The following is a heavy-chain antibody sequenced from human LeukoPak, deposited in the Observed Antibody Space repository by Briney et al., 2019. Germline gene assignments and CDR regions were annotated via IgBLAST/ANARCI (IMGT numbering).Heavy chain of an antibody. J-gene: IGHJ6*03. V-gene: IGHV4-39*07. CDR1: GGSISSSSYY. CDR2: INHSGST. Sequence: PSETLSLTCTVSGGSISSSSYYWGWIRQPPGKGLEWIGEINHSGSTNYNPSLKSRVTISVDTSKNQFSLKLSSVTAADTAVYYCANTAAGTYYYYMDVWGKGTTVTVSS. D-gene: IGHD6-13*01. CDR3: ANTAAGTYYYYMDV.